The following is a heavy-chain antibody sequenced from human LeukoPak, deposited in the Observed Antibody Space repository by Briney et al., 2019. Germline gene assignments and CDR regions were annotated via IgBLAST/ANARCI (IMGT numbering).Heavy chain of an antibody. CDR3: AKTSYDFWSGYYNWFDP. J-gene: IGHJ5*02. Sequence: GESLKISCKGSGYSFTSYWIGWVRQMPGKGLEWMGIIYPGDSDTRYSPSFQGQVTISADKSISTAYLQWSSLKASDTAMYYCAKTSYDFWSGYYNWFDPWGQGTLVTVSS. V-gene: IGHV5-51*01. CDR2: IYPGDSDT. CDR1: GYSFTSYW. D-gene: IGHD3-3*01.